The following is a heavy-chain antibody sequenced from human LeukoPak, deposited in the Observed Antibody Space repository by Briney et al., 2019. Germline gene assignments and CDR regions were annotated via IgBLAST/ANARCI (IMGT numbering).Heavy chain of an antibody. Sequence: PGGSLRLFCAASGFTFSSYWMSWVRQAPGKGLEWVANIKQDGSEKYYVDSVKGRFTISRDNAKNSLYLQMNSLRAEDTAVYYCARAGITIFGVADYWGQGTLVTVSS. CDR1: GFTFSSYW. D-gene: IGHD3-3*01. CDR2: IKQDGSEK. J-gene: IGHJ4*02. CDR3: ARAGITIFGVADY. V-gene: IGHV3-7*01.